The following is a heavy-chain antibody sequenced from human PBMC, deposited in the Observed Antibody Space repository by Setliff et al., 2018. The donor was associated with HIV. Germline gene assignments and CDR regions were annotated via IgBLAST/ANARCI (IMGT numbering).Heavy chain of an antibody. CDR3: ARRVGIWIFGAPNQYYYMDV. V-gene: IGHV4-4*02. CDR1: GDSISGRNW. CDR2: IYYSGST. J-gene: IGHJ6*03. Sequence: SETLSLTCAVSGDSISGRNWWNWVRQPPGRGLEWIGYIYYSGSTNYNPSIRSRVTISVDTSKNHLSLKLSSVTGADTAIFYCARRVGIWIFGAPNQYYYMDVWGTGTTVTVSS. D-gene: IGHD3-3*01.